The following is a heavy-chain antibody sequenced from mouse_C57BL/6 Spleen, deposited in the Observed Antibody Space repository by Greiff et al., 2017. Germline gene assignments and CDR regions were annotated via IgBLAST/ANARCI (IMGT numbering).Heavy chain of an antibody. D-gene: IGHD2-4*01. CDR2: IWSGGST. CDR3: ARKGYDYDWYFDV. J-gene: IGHJ1*03. CDR1: GFSLTSYG. V-gene: IGHV2-2*01. Sequence: VKLMESGPGLVQPSQSLSITCTVSGFSLTSYGVHWVRQSPGKGLEWLGVIWSGGSTDYNAAFISRLSISKDNSKSQVFFKMKSLQADDTAIYYCARKGYDYDWYFDVWGTGTTVTVSS.